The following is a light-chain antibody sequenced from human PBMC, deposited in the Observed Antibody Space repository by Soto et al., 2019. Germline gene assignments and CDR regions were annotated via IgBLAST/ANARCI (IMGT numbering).Light chain of an antibody. V-gene: IGKV3-20*01. CDR1: QSVSSSY. CDR3: QQYGSSPT. Sequence: EIVLTQSPGTLSLSPGERATLSCRASQSVSSSYLAWYQQKPGRAPRLLSYGASSRATSIPDRFSGSGSGTDFTLTISRLEPEDFAVYYCQQYGSSPTFGQGTKVDIK. CDR2: GAS. J-gene: IGKJ1*01.